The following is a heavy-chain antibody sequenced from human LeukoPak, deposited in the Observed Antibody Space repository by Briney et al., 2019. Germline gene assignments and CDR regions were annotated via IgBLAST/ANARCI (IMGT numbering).Heavy chain of an antibody. CDR3: ARCGSGVENWFDP. CDR1: GGTFSSYA. V-gene: IGHV1-69*13. Sequence: SVKVSCKASGGTFSSYAISWVRQAPGQGLEWMGGIIPIFGTANYAQKFQGRVTITADESTSTAYMELSSLRSEDTAVYYCARCGSGVENWFDPWGQGALVTVSS. D-gene: IGHD6-25*01. J-gene: IGHJ5*02. CDR2: IIPIFGTA.